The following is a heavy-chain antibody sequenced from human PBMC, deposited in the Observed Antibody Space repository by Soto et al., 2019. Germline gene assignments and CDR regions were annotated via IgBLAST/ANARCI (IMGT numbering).Heavy chain of an antibody. CDR3: VKGYWKGDV. CDR2: ISGSGGSI. CDR1: GFTFSTYA. V-gene: IGHV3-23*01. D-gene: IGHD1-1*01. J-gene: IGHJ6*02. Sequence: EVQLLESGGGLVQPGGSLRLSCAASGFTFSTYAMNWVRQAPGNGLEWVSAISGSGGSIHYADSVKGRFTISRDNSKKTLYLQMNSLRDEDTAVYHCVKGYWKGDVLGQGTTVTVSS.